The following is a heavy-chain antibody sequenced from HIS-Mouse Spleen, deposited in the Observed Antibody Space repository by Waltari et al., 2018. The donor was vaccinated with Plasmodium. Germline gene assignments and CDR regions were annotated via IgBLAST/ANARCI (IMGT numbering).Heavy chain of an antibody. V-gene: IGHV3-30*18. Sequence: QVQLVESGGGVVQPGRSLRLSCAASGFTFSCYGRHWVRQAPGKGLEWVAVISYDGSNKYYADSVKGRFTISRDNSKNTLYLQMNSLRAEDTAVYYCAKEVLGYYDFWSRPDYWGQGTLVTVAS. D-gene: IGHD3-3*01. CDR2: ISYDGSNK. CDR3: AKEVLGYYDFWSRPDY. J-gene: IGHJ4*02. CDR1: GFTFSCYG.